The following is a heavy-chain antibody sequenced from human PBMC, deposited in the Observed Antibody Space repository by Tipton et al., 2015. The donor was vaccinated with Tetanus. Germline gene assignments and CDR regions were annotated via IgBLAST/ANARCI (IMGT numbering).Heavy chain of an antibody. Sequence: TLSLTCTVSGDSISIFYWTWIRQPPGKGLEWIGYVYGSGSTNHNPSLESRVTMSIDTSRNQFSLKLTSVTAADTAFYYCARGFGSSFYYFDYWGQVILVTVSS. V-gene: IGHV4-59*01. CDR2: VYGSGST. CDR1: GDSISIFY. J-gene: IGHJ4*02. CDR3: ARGFGSSFYYFDY. D-gene: IGHD6-13*01.